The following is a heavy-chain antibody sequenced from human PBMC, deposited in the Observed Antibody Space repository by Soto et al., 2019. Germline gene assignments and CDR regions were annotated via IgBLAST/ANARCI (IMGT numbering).Heavy chain of an antibody. V-gene: IGHV4-39*01. J-gene: IGHJ5*02. CDR2: HHYTGST. CDR3: ASHSYSISPVGYWCDP. CDR1: GDSISSSYY. D-gene: IGHD3-10*01. Sequence: QLHLQDSGPGLVRPSETLTLTCAVSGDSISSSYYWGWISQPPGTGLDWIGSHHYTGSTYYNPSLRSRVTMSMDTAANQLFLKLSFVAAADTAVYYCASHSYSISPVGYWCDPWGQGTLVTVAS.